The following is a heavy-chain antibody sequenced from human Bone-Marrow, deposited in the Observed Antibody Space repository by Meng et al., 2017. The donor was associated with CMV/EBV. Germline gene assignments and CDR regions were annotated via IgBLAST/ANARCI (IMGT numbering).Heavy chain of an antibody. J-gene: IGHJ4*02. V-gene: IGHV3-33*06. Sequence: GESLKISCAASGFTFSSYAMNWVRQAPGKGLEWVAVIWYDGSNKYYADSVKGRFTISRDNSKNTLYLQMNSLRAEDTAVYYCAKDRYSGYDLAYWGQGTLVTVSS. CDR2: IWYDGSNK. CDR3: AKDRYSGYDLAY. CDR1: GFTFSSYA. D-gene: IGHD5-12*01.